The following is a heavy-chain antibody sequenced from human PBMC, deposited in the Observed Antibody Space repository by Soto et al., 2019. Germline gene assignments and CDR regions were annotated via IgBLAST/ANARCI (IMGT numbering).Heavy chain of an antibody. V-gene: IGHV3-74*01. CDR1: GFTFNKYW. CDR2: INGDGTHT. D-gene: IGHD3-16*01. Sequence: EVQLVESGGGLVQPGGSLRLSCATSGFTFNKYWIHWVRQAPGEGLVWVSRINGDGTHTDYAESVRGRFSISRDFAQSTVFLQMDSLKDEDTAGYYCARLGFVGEGDFWGQGIQVSVSS. CDR3: ARLGFVGEGDF. J-gene: IGHJ4*02.